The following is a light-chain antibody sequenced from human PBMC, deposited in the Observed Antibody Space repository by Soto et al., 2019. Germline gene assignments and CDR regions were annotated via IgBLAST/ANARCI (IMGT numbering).Light chain of an antibody. CDR2: KAS. Sequence: DLQMTQSPSTLSASVGDRVTITCRASQSISSWLAWYQQKPGKAPKLLIYKASTLESGVPSRFSGSGSGTEFTLTISSLQPDDFATYYCQQYNNYSLWTFGQGTKVEIK. J-gene: IGKJ1*01. CDR1: QSISSW. CDR3: QQYNNYSLWT. V-gene: IGKV1-5*03.